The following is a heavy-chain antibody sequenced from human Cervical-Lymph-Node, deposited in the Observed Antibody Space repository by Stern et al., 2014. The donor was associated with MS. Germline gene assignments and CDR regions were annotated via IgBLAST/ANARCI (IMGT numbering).Heavy chain of an antibody. CDR1: GGSISSYY. D-gene: IGHD1-26*01. V-gene: IGHV4-59*01. J-gene: IGHJ4*02. Sequence: QVQLKESGPGLVKPSETLSLTCTVSGGSISSYYWSWIRQPPGKGLEWIGYIYYSGSTNYNPSLKSRVTISVDTSKNQFSMKLSSVTAADTAVYYCARGRLVGATDDYWGQGTLVTVSS. CDR3: ARGRLVGATDDY. CDR2: IYYSGST.